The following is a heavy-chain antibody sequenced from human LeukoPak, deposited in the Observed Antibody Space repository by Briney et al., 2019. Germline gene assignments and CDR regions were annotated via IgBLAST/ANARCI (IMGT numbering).Heavy chain of an antibody. V-gene: IGHV4-38-2*02. CDR3: ARPRCSSTSCYAPFDY. CDR2: FYHGGST. J-gene: IGHJ4*02. Sequence: SETLSLTCTVSGYSISTGYYWDWIRQPPGKGLEWIGTFYHGGSTYYNPSLKSRVTISVDTSKNQFSLNLTSVTAADTAVYYCARPRCSSTSCYAPFDYWGQGTLVTVSS. CDR1: GYSISTGYY. D-gene: IGHD2-2*01.